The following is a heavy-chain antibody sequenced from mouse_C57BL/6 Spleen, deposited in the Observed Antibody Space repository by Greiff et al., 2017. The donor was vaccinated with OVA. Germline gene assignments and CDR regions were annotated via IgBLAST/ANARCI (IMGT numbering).Heavy chain of an antibody. J-gene: IGHJ2*01. V-gene: IGHV5-4*01. D-gene: IGHD2-5*01. Sequence: DVMLVESGGGLVKPGGSLKLSCAASGFTFSSYAMSWVRQTPEKRLEWVATISDGGSYTYYPDNVKGRFTISRDNAKNNLYLQMSHLKSEDTAMYYCARDRGSNYDYFDYWGQGTTLTVSS. CDR3: ARDRGSNYDYFDY. CDR2: ISDGGSYT. CDR1: GFTFSSYA.